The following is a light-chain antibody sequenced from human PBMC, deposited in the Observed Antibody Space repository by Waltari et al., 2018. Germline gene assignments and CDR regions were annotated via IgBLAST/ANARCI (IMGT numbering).Light chain of an antibody. CDR2: EVI. CDR1: SSDVGRYNY. J-gene: IGLJ3*02. CDR3: CSYAGSHSWV. Sequence: QSALIQPRSVSGSPGQSVTISCTGSSSDVGRYNYVSWYQQHLGKAPKLIIYEVIERPSGVPDRFSGSKSGDTASLTISGLQAEDEADYYCCSYAGSHSWVFGGGTKLTVL. V-gene: IGLV2-11*01.